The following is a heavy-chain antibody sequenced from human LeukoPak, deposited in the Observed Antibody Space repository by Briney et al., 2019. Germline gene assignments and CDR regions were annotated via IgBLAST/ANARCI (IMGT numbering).Heavy chain of an antibody. CDR1: GGSISSYY. Sequence: SETLSLTCTVSGGSISSYYWSWIRQPPGKGLEWIGYIYYSGSTNYNPSLKSRVTISVDTSKNQFSLKLSSVTAADTAVYYCARGDQLLDYWGQGTLVAVSS. D-gene: IGHD2-2*01. J-gene: IGHJ4*02. V-gene: IGHV4-59*01. CDR3: ARGDQLLDY. CDR2: IYYSGST.